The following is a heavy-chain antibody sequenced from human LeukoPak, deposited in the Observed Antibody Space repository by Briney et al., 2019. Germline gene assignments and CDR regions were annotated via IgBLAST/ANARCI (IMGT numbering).Heavy chain of an antibody. D-gene: IGHD1-14*01. J-gene: IGHJ4*02. CDR3: ARDRAGFDY. CDR2: ISSSSSTI. CDR1: GFTFSNYN. Sequence: GGSLRLSCAASGFTFSNYNMNWVRQAPGKGLEWVPYISSSSSTIYYADSMKGRFTISRDNAKNSLYLQMNSLRAEDTAVYYCARDRAGFDYWGQGTLVTVSS. V-gene: IGHV3-48*04.